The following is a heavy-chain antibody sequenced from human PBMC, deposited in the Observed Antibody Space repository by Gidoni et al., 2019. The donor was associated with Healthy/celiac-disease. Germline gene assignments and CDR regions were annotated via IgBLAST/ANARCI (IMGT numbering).Heavy chain of an antibody. J-gene: IGHJ3*02. CDR3: AKDKEAANDAFDI. CDR2: ISWNSGSI. V-gene: IGHV3-9*01. Sequence: EVPLVESGGGLVQPGRSLRLSCAASGFTFDDYAMHLVRQAPGKGLEWVSGISWNSGSIGYADSVKGRFTISRDNAKNSLYLQINRLRAEDTALYYCAKDKEAANDAFDIWGQGTMVTVSS. D-gene: IGHD6-25*01. CDR1: GFTFDDYA.